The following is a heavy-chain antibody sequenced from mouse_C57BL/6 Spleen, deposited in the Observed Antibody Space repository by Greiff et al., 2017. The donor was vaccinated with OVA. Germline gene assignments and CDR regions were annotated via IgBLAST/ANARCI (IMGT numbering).Heavy chain of an antibody. CDR1: GYAFSSYW. CDR2: IYPGDGDT. V-gene: IGHV1-80*01. J-gene: IGHJ1*03. Sequence: QVQLQQSGAELVKPGASVKISCKASGYAFSSYWMNWVKQRPGKGLEWIGQIYPGDGDTNYNGKFKGKATLTADKSSSTAYMQLSSLTSEDSAVYFCARLDGAYYWYFDVWGTGTTVTVSS. D-gene: IGHD6-5*01. CDR3: ARLDGAYYWYFDV.